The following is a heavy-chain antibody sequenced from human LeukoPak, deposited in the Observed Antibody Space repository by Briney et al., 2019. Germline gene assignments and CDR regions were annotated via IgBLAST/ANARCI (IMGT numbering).Heavy chain of an antibody. V-gene: IGHV1-18*01. J-gene: IGHJ4*02. CDR2: ISAYNGNT. CDR1: GYTFSSYG. D-gene: IGHD3-9*01. Sequence: VASVNVSCKASGYTFSSYGINWVRQAPGQGLEWMGWISAYNGNTKYVQKIQGRVTMTTDTSTTTAYMELRSLRSDDTAVYYCARAGYYDILTGYYVDYWGQGTLVTVSS. CDR3: ARAGYYDILTGYYVDY.